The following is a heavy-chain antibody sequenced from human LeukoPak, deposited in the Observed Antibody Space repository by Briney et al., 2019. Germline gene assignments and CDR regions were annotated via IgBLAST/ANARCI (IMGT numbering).Heavy chain of an antibody. CDR3: XREYXLLXYXXXXMDX. Sequence: GGSLRLSCAASGFTFSDHYMDWVRQAPGKGLEWVGRTRNKANSYTTEYAASVKGRFTISRDDSKNSLYLQMNSLKAEDTAVYYCXREYXLLXYXXXXMDXWXKGTT. CDR1: GFTFSDHY. CDR2: TRNKANSYTT. D-gene: IGHD2-2*01. V-gene: IGHV3-72*01. J-gene: IGHJ6*03.